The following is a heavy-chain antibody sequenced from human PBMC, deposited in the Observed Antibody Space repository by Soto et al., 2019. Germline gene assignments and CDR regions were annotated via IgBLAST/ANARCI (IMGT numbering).Heavy chain of an antibody. Sequence: SQTLSLTCAISVDSVSSNSAACNWIRQSPSRGIEWLRRTYYRSKWYNDYAVSVKSRITINPDTSKNQFSLQLNSVAPEDTAVYYCARGGVPAAFYYYYGMDVWGQGTTVTVSS. V-gene: IGHV6-1*01. CDR3: ARGGVPAAFYYYYGMDV. D-gene: IGHD2-2*01. J-gene: IGHJ6*02. CDR2: TYYRSKWYN. CDR1: VDSVSSNSAA.